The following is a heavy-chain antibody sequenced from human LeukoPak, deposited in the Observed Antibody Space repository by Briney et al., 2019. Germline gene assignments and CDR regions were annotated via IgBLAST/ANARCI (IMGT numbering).Heavy chain of an antibody. CDR3: AKMHSSGWSLAFDY. CDR2: ISWNSGSI. V-gene: IGHV3-9*01. Sequence: PGGSLRLSCAASGFTFDDYAMHWVRQAPGKGLEWVSGISWNSGSIGYADSVKGRFTISRDNAKNSLYLQMNSLRAEDTALYYCAKMHSSGWSLAFDYWGQGTLVTASS. D-gene: IGHD6-19*01. J-gene: IGHJ4*02. CDR1: GFTFDDYA.